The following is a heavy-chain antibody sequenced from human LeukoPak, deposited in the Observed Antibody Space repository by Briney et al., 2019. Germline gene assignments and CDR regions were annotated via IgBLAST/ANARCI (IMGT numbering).Heavy chain of an antibody. J-gene: IGHJ3*02. V-gene: IGHV3-23*01. Sequence: GGSLRLSCVASGFSFTTHAMGWVRQAPGKGLEWVSHISGSGGSTKYSGSVKGRFTISRDNSRTTLYLQMMSLRAEDTAVYFCAKNAFYYDTSRLAFDIWGHGTMVTVSS. D-gene: IGHD3-22*01. CDR2: ISGSGGST. CDR1: GFSFTTHA. CDR3: AKNAFYYDTSRLAFDI.